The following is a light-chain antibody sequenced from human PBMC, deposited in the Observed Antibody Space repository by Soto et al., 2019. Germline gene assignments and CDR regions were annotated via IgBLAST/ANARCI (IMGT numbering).Light chain of an antibody. Sequence: QSALTQPRSVSGSPGQSVTISCTGTSSDIGGYGYVSWYQQIPGKAPKLMIYDVYNRPSGVPDRFSGSKSGNTASLTISGLQAEDEADYYCCSYAGSYTFFVFGTGTKLTVL. J-gene: IGLJ1*01. CDR2: DVY. CDR1: SSDIGGYGY. V-gene: IGLV2-11*01. CDR3: CSYAGSYTFFV.